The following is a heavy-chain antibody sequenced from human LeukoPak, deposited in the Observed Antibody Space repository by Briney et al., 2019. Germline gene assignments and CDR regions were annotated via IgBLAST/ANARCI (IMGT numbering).Heavy chain of an antibody. D-gene: IGHD5-12*01. J-gene: IGHJ6*03. CDR3: AKASGYENYYYMDV. CDR2: ISWNSGSI. Sequence: GRSLRLSCAASGFTFDDYAMHWVRQAPGKGLEWVSGISWNSGSIGYADSVKGRFTISRDNAKNSLYLQMNSLRAEDTALYYCAKASGYENYYYMDVWGKGTTVTVSS. CDR1: GFTFDDYA. V-gene: IGHV3-9*01.